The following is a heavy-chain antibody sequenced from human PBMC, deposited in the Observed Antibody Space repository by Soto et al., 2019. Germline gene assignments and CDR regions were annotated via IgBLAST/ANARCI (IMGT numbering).Heavy chain of an antibody. CDR3: TTSGNSSKGFDY. V-gene: IGHV3-73*01. J-gene: IGHJ4*02. CDR1: GFTFSGSV. Sequence: EVQLVESGGGLVHPGGSLKLSCAVSGFTFSGSVMHWVRQAPGKGLEWLGRIRSRDSDYATSYAESVKGRVTISRDDSKNTAYLQVTSLNIEDTALYYCTTSGNSSKGFDYWGQGTLVTVSS. D-gene: IGHD6-6*01. CDR2: IRSRDSDYAT.